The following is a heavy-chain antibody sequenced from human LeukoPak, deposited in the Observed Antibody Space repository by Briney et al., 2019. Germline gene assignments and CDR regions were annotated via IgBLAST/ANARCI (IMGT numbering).Heavy chain of an antibody. CDR2: IRYDGSNK. J-gene: IGHJ4*02. Sequence: GGSLRLSCAASGFTFSSYDMHWVGQAPGKGLGWVAFIRYDGSNKYYADSVKGRFTISRDNSKNTLYLQMNSLRAEDTAVYYCAKVVHSGSPSFDYWGQGTLVTVSS. V-gene: IGHV3-30*02. CDR1: GFTFSSYD. D-gene: IGHD1-26*01. CDR3: AKVVHSGSPSFDY.